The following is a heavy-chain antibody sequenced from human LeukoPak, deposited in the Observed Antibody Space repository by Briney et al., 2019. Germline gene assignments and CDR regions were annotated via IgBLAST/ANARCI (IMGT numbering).Heavy chain of an antibody. J-gene: IGHJ5*02. CDR2: INHSGST. CDR1: GGSFSGYS. D-gene: IGHD6-13*01. V-gene: IGHV4-34*01. CDR3: ARTGYSSSWYPNWFDP. Sequence: PSETLSLTCAVYGGSFSGYSWTWIRQPPGKGLEWIGEINHSGSTNYNPSLESRVTISVDTSKNQFSLKLSSVTAADTAVYYCARTGYSSSWYPNWFDPWGQGTLVTVSS.